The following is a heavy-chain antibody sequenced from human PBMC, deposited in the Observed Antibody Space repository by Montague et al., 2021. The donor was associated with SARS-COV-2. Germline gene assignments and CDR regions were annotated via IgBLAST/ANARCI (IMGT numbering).Heavy chain of an antibody. Sequence: SETLSLTCTVSGGSLNNYFWSWIRQPPEKGLEWVGYISDSGSTNYNPSLKSRVTISVDTSKNQFSLKLSSVTAADTAVYYCARHTSERITMVQAFDIWGQGTMVTVSS. V-gene: IGHV4-59*08. CDR2: ISDSGST. CDR1: GGSLNNYF. CDR3: ARHTSERITMVQAFDI. D-gene: IGHD3-10*01. J-gene: IGHJ3*02.